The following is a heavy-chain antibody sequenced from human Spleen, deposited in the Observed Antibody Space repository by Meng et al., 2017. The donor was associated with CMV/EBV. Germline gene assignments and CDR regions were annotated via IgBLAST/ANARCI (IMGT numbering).Heavy chain of an antibody. V-gene: IGHV3-53*01. CDR3: ARGLDDVYIHGYLDY. CDR2: IYTGDES. J-gene: IGHJ4*02. D-gene: IGHD5-18*01. CDR1: GLSVSYNF. Sequence: GESLKISCAASGLSVSYNFINWVRRAPGKSLEWVSRIYTGDESDYGSSVKGRFSISRDKSKNTVYLQMDSLRVEDTAIYYCARGLDDVYIHGYLDYWGQGTLVTVSS.